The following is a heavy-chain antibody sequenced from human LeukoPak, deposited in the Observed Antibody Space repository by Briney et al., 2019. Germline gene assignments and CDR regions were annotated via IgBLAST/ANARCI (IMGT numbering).Heavy chain of an antibody. CDR2: IWFDGSET. V-gene: IGHV3-33*03. CDR3: AKDNMDTSSCLDY. D-gene: IGHD5-18*01. Sequence: PGRSLRLSCAASGFTFSSYAMHWVRQAPGKGLEWVAVIWFDGSETYYADSVMGRFTISRDKSKNTLFLQMNSLRADDTAVYYCAKDNMDTSSCLDYWGQGTLVTVSS. J-gene: IGHJ4*02. CDR1: GFTFSSYA.